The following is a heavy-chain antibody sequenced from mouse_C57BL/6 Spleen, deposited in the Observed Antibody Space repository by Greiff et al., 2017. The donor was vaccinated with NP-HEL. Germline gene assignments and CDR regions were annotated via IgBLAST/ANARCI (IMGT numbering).Heavy chain of an antibody. CDR1: GYTFTDYY. CDR3: ARSEDGYYGY. Sequence: VQLVESGAELVRPGASVKLSCKASGYTFTDYYINWVKQRPGQGLEWIARIYPGSGNTYYNEKFKGKATLTAEKSSSTAYMQLSSLTSEDSAVYFCARSEDGYYGYWGQGTTLTVSS. V-gene: IGHV1-76*01. D-gene: IGHD2-3*01. CDR2: IYPGSGNT. J-gene: IGHJ2*01.